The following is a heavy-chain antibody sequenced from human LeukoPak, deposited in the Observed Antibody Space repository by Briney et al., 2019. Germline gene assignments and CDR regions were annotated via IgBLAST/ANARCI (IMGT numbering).Heavy chain of an antibody. D-gene: IGHD1-14*01. V-gene: IGHV3-23*01. J-gene: IGHJ3*02. CDR2: ISDSGGGT. CDR3: AKGKINHDGAFDI. Sequence: PGGSLRLSCAASGFKFDAYPMSWVRHAPGKGLEWVSSISDSGGGTHYAESVRGRFSLSRDNFEKTLHLQMNRLRAEDTAVYYCAKGKINHDGAFDIWGQGTRVIVAS. CDR1: GFKFDAYP.